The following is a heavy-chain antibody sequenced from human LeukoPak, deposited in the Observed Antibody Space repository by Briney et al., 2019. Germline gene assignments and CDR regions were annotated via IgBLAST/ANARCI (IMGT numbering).Heavy chain of an antibody. CDR3: ARDPYSGSYGNYYYYFMDV. D-gene: IGHD1-26*01. J-gene: IGHJ6*03. Sequence: GGSLRLSCAASGFTFSSYSMNWVRQAPGKGLEWVSYISSSSTIYYADSVKGRFTISRDNAKNSLYLQMNSLRAEDTAVYYCARDPYSGSYGNYYYYFMDVWGKGTTVTISS. CDR2: ISSSSTI. CDR1: GFTFSSYS. V-gene: IGHV3-48*04.